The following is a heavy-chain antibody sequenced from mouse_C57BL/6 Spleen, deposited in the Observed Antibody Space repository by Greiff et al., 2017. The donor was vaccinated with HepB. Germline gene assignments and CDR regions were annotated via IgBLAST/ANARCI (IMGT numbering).Heavy chain of an antibody. CDR2: IYPGSGNT. J-gene: IGHJ2*01. CDR1: GYTFTDYY. D-gene: IGHD1-1*01. Sequence: VQVVESGAELVRPGASVKLSCKASGYTFTDYYINWVKQRPGQGLEWIARIYPGSGNTYYNEKFKGKATLTAEKSSSTAYMQLSSLTSEDSAVYFCARDNYGRFDYWGQGTTLTVSS. CDR3: ARDNYGRFDY. V-gene: IGHV1-76*01.